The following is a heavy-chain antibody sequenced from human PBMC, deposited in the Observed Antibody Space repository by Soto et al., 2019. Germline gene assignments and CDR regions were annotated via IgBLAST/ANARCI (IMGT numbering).Heavy chain of an antibody. D-gene: IGHD6-19*01. CDR3: AKDPLPLPYSSGWSGDY. CDR1: GFTFSSYA. V-gene: IGHV3-23*01. J-gene: IGHJ4*02. CDR2: ISGSGGST. Sequence: GGSLRLSCAASGFTFSSYAMSWVRQAPGKGLEWVSAISGSGGSTYYADSVKGRFTISRDNSKNTLYLQMNSLRAEDTAVYYCAKDPLPLPYSSGWSGDYWGQGTLVTVSS.